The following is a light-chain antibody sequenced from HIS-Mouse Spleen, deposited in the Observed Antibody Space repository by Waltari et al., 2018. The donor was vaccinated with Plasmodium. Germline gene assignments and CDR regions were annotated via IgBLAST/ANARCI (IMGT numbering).Light chain of an antibody. CDR3: CSYAGSSTYV. CDR1: SRDAGRYNL. Sequence: QSALTQPASVSGSPGQPITISCTGTSRDAGRYNLVSWYQQHPGKAPKLMIYEGSKRPSGVSNRFSGSKSGNTASLTISGLQAEDEADYYCCSYAGSSTYVFGTGTKVTVL. J-gene: IGLJ1*01. V-gene: IGLV2-23*01. CDR2: EGS.